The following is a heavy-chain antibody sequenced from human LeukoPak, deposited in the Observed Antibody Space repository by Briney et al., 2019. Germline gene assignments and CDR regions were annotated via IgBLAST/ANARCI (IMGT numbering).Heavy chain of an antibody. Sequence: GESLKIPCKGSGYIFTSYWIGWVRQMPGKGLEWMGIIYPGDSDTRYSPSFQGQVTISADKSISTAYLQWSSLKASDTAMYYCARSDCSSTSCHHDYWGQGTLVTVSS. CDR1: GYIFTSYW. V-gene: IGHV5-51*01. D-gene: IGHD2-2*01. CDR3: ARSDCSSTSCHHDY. J-gene: IGHJ4*02. CDR2: IYPGDSDT.